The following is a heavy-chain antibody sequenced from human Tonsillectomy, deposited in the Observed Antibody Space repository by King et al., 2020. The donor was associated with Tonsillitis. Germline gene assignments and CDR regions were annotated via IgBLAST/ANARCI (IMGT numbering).Heavy chain of an antibody. D-gene: IGHD2-2*01. V-gene: IGHV4-59*12. CDR2: IYYNGST. CDR3: ARWRSYYGTYFDY. J-gene: IGHJ4*02. CDR1: GGSISSYY. Sequence: QLQESGPGLVRPSETLSLTCTVSGGSISSYYWSWIRQPPGKGLEWIGYIYYNGSTNYNPSLKSRVTISVDTSNSQFSLRLSSVTAADTAVYYCARWRSYYGTYFDYRGQGTLVTVSS.